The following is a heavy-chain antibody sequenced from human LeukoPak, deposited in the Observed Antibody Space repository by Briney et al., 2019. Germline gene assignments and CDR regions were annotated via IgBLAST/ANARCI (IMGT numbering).Heavy chain of an antibody. CDR2: IRYDGSNK. J-gene: IGHJ6*02. Sequence: GGSLRLSCAASGFTFSSYGMHWVRQAPGKGLEWVAFIRYDGSNKYYADSVKGRFTISRDNSKNTLYLQMNSLRAEDTAVYYCARAPGGGYCSGGSCYSYGMDVWGQGTTVTVSS. D-gene: IGHD2-15*01. CDR3: ARAPGGGYCSGGSCYSYGMDV. CDR1: GFTFSSYG. V-gene: IGHV3-30*02.